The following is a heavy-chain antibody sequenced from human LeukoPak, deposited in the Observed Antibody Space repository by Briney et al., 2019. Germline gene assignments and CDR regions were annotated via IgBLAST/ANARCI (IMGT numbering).Heavy chain of an antibody. Sequence: GGSLRLSCAASGFTVSSDFMIWVRQAPGRGLEWVSILYSGGNTYYAGSVKGRFTISRDNSKNTLFLQMNSLRAEDTAVYYCARQRGTTVTTYQVYWGQGTLVTASS. CDR3: ARQRGTTVTTYQVY. J-gene: IGHJ4*02. CDR1: GFTVSSDF. CDR2: LYSGGNT. D-gene: IGHD4-17*01. V-gene: IGHV3-66*04.